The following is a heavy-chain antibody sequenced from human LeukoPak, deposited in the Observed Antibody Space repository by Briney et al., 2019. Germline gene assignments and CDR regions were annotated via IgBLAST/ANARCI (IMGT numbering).Heavy chain of an antibody. CDR2: IYSGGST. J-gene: IGHJ5*02. Sequence: GGSLRLSCAASGFTVSSNYMSWVRQAPGKGLEWVSVIYSGGSTYYADSVKGRFTISRDNSKNTLYLQTNSLRAEDTAVYYCARVGYSNYEGWFDPWGQGTLVTVSS. D-gene: IGHD4-11*01. V-gene: IGHV3-53*01. CDR1: GFTVSSNY. CDR3: ARVGYSNYEGWFDP.